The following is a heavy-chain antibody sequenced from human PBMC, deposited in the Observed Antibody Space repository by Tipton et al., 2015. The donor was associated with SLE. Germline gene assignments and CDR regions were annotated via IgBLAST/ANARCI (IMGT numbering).Heavy chain of an antibody. CDR2: IYTSGST. V-gene: IGHV4-4*08. D-gene: IGHD3-9*01. J-gene: IGHJ3*02. CDR1: GGSISSYY. Sequence: TLSLTCTVSGGSISSYYWSWIRQPPGKGLEWIGYIYTSGSTSYNPSLKSRVTISVDTSKNQFSLKLSSVTAADTAVYYCARGLVMGRYDAFDTWGQGTMVTVSS. CDR3: ARGLVMGRYDAFDT.